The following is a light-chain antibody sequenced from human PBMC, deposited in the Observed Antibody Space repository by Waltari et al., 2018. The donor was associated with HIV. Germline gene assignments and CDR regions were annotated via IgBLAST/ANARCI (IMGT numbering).Light chain of an antibody. V-gene: IGKV3-15*01. CDR1: QNVITN. CDR3: QQYNGWPRT. J-gene: IGKJ1*01. CDR2: GAS. Sequence: EIVMTQSPATLSVSPGERVTLSCRASQNVITNLAWYQQKPGQAPSLLIYGASTRASGSPARFTGGGSGSDFTLTINSLQSEDCGLYYCQQYNGWPRTFGQGTKV.